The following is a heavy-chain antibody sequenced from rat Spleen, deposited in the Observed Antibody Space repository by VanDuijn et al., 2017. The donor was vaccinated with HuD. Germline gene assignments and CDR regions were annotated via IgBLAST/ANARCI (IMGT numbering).Heavy chain of an antibody. CDR1: GFTFSNYD. CDR3: ARLGGFFDY. D-gene: IGHD5-1*01. V-gene: IGHV5S13*01. J-gene: IGHJ3*01. CDR2: ISPSGGST. Sequence: EVQLVESGGGLVQPGRSMKLSCAASGFTFSNYDMAWVRQAPTKGLEWVASISPSGGSTYYRDSVKGRFTVSRDNAKNTQNLQMDSLRSEDTATYYCARLGGFFDYWGQGTLVTVSS.